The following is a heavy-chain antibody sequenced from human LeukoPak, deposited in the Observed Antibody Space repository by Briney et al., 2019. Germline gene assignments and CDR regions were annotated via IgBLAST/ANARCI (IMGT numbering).Heavy chain of an antibody. J-gene: IGHJ3*02. CDR1: GGSISSYY. V-gene: IGHV4-4*07. CDR2: IYTSGST. D-gene: IGHD6-6*01. Sequence: SETLSLTCTVSGGSISSYYWSWIRQPAGKGLECIGRIYTSGSTNYNPSLKSRVTMSVDTSKNQFSLKLSSVTAADTAVYYCAREGYSSSSGLDAFDIWGQGTMVTVSS. CDR3: AREGYSSSSGLDAFDI.